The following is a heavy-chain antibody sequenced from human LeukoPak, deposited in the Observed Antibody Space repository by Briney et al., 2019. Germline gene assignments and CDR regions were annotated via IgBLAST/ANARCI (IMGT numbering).Heavy chain of an antibody. Sequence: GGSLRLSCAASGFTFSSYWMHWVRQAPGKGLEWVSAISGSGGSTYYADSVKGRFTISRDNSKNTLYLQMNSLRAEDTAVYYCAKGHSKLAPNNWFDPWGQGTLVTVSS. CDR1: GFTFSSYW. V-gene: IGHV3-23*01. J-gene: IGHJ5*02. CDR2: ISGSGGST. D-gene: IGHD4-11*01. CDR3: AKGHSKLAPNNWFDP.